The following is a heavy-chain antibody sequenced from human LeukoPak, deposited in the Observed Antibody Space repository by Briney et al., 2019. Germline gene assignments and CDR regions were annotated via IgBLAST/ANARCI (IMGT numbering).Heavy chain of an antibody. CDR1: GFTFSSYW. CDR3: VRVDSNWYPDC. D-gene: IGHD6-13*01. V-gene: IGHV3-74*01. CDR2: INNDGSGT. Sequence: GWSLRLSCAASGFTFSSYWMHWVRQAPGKGLVWVSHINNDGSGTSYADSVKDRFTISRDNAKNMLYLQMNSLRAEDTAVYYCVRVDSNWYPDCWGQGTLVTVSS. J-gene: IGHJ4*02.